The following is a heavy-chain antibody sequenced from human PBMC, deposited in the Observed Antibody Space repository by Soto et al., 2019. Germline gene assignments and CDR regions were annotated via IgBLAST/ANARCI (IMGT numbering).Heavy chain of an antibody. CDR1: GFTFSSYA. Sequence: GGSLRLSCAASGFTFSSYAMHWVRQAPGKGLEWVAVISYDGSNKYYADSVKGRFTISRDNSKNTLYLQMNSLRAEDTAVYYCARENFDYWGQGTLVTVSS. CDR2: ISYDGSNK. V-gene: IGHV3-30-3*01. CDR3: ARENFDY. J-gene: IGHJ4*02.